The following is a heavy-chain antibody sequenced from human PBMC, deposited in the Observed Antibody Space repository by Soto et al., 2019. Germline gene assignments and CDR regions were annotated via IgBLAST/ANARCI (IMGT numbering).Heavy chain of an antibody. D-gene: IGHD1-7*01. J-gene: IGHJ4*02. CDR2: ISGSGGST. CDR1: GFTLSSYA. V-gene: IGHV3-23*01. CDR3: AKDHSWNYVYFDY. Sequence: PSGSLRHSCASSGFTLSSYAMSWVRQAPGKGLEWVSAISGSGGSTYYADSVKGRFTISRDNSKNTLYLQMNSLRAEDTAVYYCAKDHSWNYVYFDYWGQGTLVTVAS.